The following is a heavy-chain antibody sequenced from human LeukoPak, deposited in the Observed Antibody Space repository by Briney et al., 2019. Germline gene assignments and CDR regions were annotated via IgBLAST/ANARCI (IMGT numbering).Heavy chain of an antibody. J-gene: IGHJ6*02. Sequence: SETLSLTCTVSGGSISSYYWSWIRQPPPKGVEWIGYIYYSGSTNYNPSLKSRVTISVDTSKNQFSLKLSSVTAADTAVYYCVRHTGYRYGMDVWGQGTTVTVSS. CDR2: IYYSGST. CDR1: GGSISSYY. V-gene: IGHV4-59*08. CDR3: VRHTGYRYGMDV. D-gene: IGHD6-13*01.